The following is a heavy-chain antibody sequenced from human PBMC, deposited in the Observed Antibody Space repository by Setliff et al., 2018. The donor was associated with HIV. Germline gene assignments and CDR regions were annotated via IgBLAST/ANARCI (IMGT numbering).Heavy chain of an antibody. CDR1: GSGFTFSSYS. CDR2: ISSTSSTI. Sequence: GGSLRLSCAASGSGFTFSSYSMNWVRQAPGKGLEWVSYISSTSSTIYYADSVKGRFTISRDNSKNTLYLEMTSLRAEDTAVYHCAKDMNYNNDYPGVLGSWGRGTLVTVSS. D-gene: IGHD3-16*01. CDR3: AKDMNYNNDYPGVLGS. J-gene: IGHJ4*02. V-gene: IGHV3-48*04.